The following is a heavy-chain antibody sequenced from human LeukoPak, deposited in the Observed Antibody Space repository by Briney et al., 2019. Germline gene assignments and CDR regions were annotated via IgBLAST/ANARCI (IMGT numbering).Heavy chain of an antibody. CDR3: ARVHGSGLRFDY. CDR2: VNRGEGNT. CDR1: GFTFSSYW. J-gene: IGHJ4*02. Sequence: PGGSLRLSCSPSGFTFSSYWMLWVRHPAGRGVVWVSRVNRGEGNTMYADYVKGRFTISRDNAKNTLYLQMNSLRVEDTAVYYCARVHGSGLRFDYWGQGTLVTVSS. D-gene: IGHD6-19*01. V-gene: IGHV3-74*03.